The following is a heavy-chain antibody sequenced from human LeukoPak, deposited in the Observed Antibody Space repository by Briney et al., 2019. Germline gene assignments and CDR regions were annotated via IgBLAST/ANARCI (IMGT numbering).Heavy chain of an antibody. CDR3: ARGSMVRGVIIPD. Sequence: PSETLSLTCTVSGGSISSYYWSWIRQPPGKGLEWIGYIYYSGSTNYNPSLKSRVTISVDTSKNQFSLKLNSLTAADTAVYYCARGSMVRGVIIPDWGQGSLVTVSS. V-gene: IGHV4-59*12. D-gene: IGHD3-10*01. CDR1: GGSISSYY. CDR2: IYYSGST. J-gene: IGHJ4*02.